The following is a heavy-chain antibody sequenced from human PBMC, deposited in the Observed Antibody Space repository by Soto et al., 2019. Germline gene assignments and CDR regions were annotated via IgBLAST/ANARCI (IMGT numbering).Heavy chain of an antibody. CDR2: IYHSGST. D-gene: IGHD1-1*01. CDR1: GYSISSGYY. V-gene: IGHV4-38-2*02. Sequence: PSETLSLTCAVSGYSISSGYYWGWIRQPPGKGLEWIGSIYHSGSTYYNPSLKSRVTISVDTSKNQFSLKLSSVTAADTAVYYCARDGSGIDWGQGTLVTVSS. CDR3: ARDGSGID. J-gene: IGHJ4*02.